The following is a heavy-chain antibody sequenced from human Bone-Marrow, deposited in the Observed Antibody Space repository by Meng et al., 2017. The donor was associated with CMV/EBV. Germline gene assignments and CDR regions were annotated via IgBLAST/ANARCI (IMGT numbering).Heavy chain of an antibody. V-gene: IGHV3-48*04. CDR2: ISSSGSTI. CDR1: GFTFSSYW. J-gene: IGHJ6*02. CDR3: ARHDYVWGSYRLYYGMDV. D-gene: IGHD3-16*02. Sequence: GGSLRLSCAASGFTFSSYWMSWVRQAPGKGLEWVSYISSSGSTIYYADSVKGRFTISRDNAKNSLYLQMNSLRAEDTAVYYCARHDYVWGSYRLYYGMDVWGQGTTVTVSS.